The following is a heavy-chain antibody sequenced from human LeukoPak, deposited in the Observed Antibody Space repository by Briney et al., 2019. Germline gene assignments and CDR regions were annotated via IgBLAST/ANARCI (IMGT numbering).Heavy chain of an antibody. CDR3: ATRSSG. V-gene: IGHV3-53*01. D-gene: IGHD6-19*01. CDR2: IYSGGGT. CDR1: GFTLSSNY. Sequence: GRSLRLSCAASGFTLSSNYMSWVRQAPGKGLEWVSVIYSGGGTYYADCVKGRFTISTDNSKNPLYLQMRRLRAEDTAVYYCATRSSGWGQGTLVTVSS. J-gene: IGHJ4*02.